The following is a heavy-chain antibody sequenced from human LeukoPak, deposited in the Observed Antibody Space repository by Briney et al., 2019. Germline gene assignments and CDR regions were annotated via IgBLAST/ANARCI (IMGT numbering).Heavy chain of an antibody. CDR2: MNPNSGNT. CDR3: ARGGVHCSSTSCSNWFDP. D-gene: IGHD2-2*01. CDR1: GYTFTSYD. J-gene: IGHJ5*02. Sequence: ASVKVSCKASGYTFTSYDINWVRQATGQGLEWMGWMNPNSGNTGYAQKFQGRVTITRNTSRSTAYMELSSLRSEDTAVYYCARGGVHCSSTSCSNWFDPWGQGTLVTVSS. V-gene: IGHV1-8*03.